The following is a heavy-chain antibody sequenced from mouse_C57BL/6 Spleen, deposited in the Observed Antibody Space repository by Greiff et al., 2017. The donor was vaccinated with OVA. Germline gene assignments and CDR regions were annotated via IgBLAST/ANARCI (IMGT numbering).Heavy chain of an antibody. J-gene: IGHJ4*01. CDR2: IYPGGGYT. D-gene: IGHD3-1*01. V-gene: IGHV1-63*01. Sequence: QVQLQQSGAELVRPGTSVKMSCKASGYTFTNYWIGWAKQRPGHGLEWIGDIYPGGGYTNYNEKFKGKATLTADKSSSTAYMQFSSLTSEDSAIYYCARSGGRDYYYAMDYWGQGTSVTVSS. CDR3: ARSGGRDYYYAMDY. CDR1: GYTFTNYW.